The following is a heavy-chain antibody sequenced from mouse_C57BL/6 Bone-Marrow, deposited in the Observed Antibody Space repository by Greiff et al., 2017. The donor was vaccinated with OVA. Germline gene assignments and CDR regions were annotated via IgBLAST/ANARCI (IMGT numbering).Heavy chain of an antibody. V-gene: IGHV5-4*01. CDR1: GFTFSSYA. J-gene: IGHJ3*01. D-gene: IGHD2-5*01. Sequence: DVQLVESGGGLVKPGGSLKLSCAASGFTFSSYAMSWVRQTPEKRLEWVATISDGGSYTYYPDNVKGRFTISRDNAKNNLYRQMSHLKSEDTAMYYCARAYYSNLNWLLAYWGQGTLVTVSA. CDR3: ARAYYSNLNWLLAY. CDR2: ISDGGSYT.